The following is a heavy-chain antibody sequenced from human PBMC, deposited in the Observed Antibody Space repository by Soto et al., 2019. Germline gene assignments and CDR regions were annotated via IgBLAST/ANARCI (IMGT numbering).Heavy chain of an antibody. D-gene: IGHD5-18*01. J-gene: IGHJ4*02. CDR2: IRGSSGSM. CDR1: GFTFDDYA. V-gene: IGHV3-9*01. CDR3: AKGVWYSYCLFDY. Sequence: DVQLVESGGGLVQPGRSLRLSGAAPGFTFDDYAMHWVRQAPGKGLAWVSGIRGSSGSMGYADSVKGRLTIARDHAKNSLDLQMNSMRAEDTALYYCAKGVWYSYCLFDYWGRGTLVTVSS.